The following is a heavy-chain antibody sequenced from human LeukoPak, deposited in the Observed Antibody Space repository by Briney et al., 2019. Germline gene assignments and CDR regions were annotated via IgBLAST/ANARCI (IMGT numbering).Heavy chain of an antibody. CDR3: AKDRKGGGIVVVLDY. V-gene: IGHV3-23*01. CDR2: ISGSGGST. CDR1: GFTFSSYA. D-gene: IGHD3-22*01. J-gene: IGHJ4*02. Sequence: GGSLRLSCAASGFTFSSYAMSWVRQAPGKGLEWVSAISGSGGSTYYADSVKGRFTISIDNSKNTLYLQMNSLRAEDTAVYYCAKDRKGGGIVVVLDYWGQGTLVTVSS.